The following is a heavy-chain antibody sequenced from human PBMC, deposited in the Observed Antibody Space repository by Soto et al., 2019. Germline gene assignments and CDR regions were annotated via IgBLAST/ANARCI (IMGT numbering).Heavy chain of an antibody. CDR2: ISKYGMNK. V-gene: IGHV3-30*04. CDR3: ARDMYSSDYFVKWFEP. J-gene: IGHJ5*02. CDR1: GFSFSSYA. D-gene: IGHD6-19*01. Sequence: QVRLVESGGGVVQPGRSLRLSCTASGFSFSSYAMYWFRQPPGKGLEWVAVISKYGMNKNYADSVKGRFTVSRDNANYSLDLQLNSLRGEDTAMYYCARDMYSSDYFVKWFEPWGQGTLVTVSS.